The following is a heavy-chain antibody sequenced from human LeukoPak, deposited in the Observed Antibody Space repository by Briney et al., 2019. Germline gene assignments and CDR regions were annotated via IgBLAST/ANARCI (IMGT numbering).Heavy chain of an antibody. V-gene: IGHV1-8*03. D-gene: IGHD3-10*01. J-gene: IGHJ5*02. CDR1: GYTFTGYY. CDR2: FNPNSGNT. CDR3: ARDSKQLFGDEYNWFDP. Sequence: PQASVKVSCKASGYTFTGYYIHWVRQAPGQGLEWMGWFNPNSGNTGYAQKFQGRVTITRNTSISTAYMELSSLRSEDTAVYYCARDSKQLFGDEYNWFDPWGQGTLVTVSS.